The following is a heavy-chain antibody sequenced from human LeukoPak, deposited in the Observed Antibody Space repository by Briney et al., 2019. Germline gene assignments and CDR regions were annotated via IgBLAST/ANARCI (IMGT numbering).Heavy chain of an antibody. Sequence: GGSLRLSCAASGFTFTSYGMPWVRQAPGKGLEWVALMWYDGRKEYYADSVKGRFTISRDDSRNTLYLQMNGLRAEDTAVYYCARLGSSWSSDYWGQGTLVTVSS. V-gene: IGHV3-33*01. J-gene: IGHJ4*02. D-gene: IGHD6-13*01. CDR3: ARLGSSWSSDY. CDR2: MWYDGRKE. CDR1: GFTFTSYG.